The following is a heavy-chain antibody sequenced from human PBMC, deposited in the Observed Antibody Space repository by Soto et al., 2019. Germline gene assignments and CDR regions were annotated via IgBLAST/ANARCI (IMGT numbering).Heavy chain of an antibody. CDR2: IYPGDSDT. Sequence: GETLKISCQGSGYTFTRFWIGGGRQMPGKGLEWKRIIYPGDSDTRYSLSFQGQVTISADKSISTAYLQWRSLKASHTASPYCARPEYGGLDIWGQGTLVTVSS. J-gene: IGHJ4*02. V-gene: IGHV5-51*01. CDR1: GYTFTRFW. CDR3: ARPEYGGLDI. D-gene: IGHD4-17*01.